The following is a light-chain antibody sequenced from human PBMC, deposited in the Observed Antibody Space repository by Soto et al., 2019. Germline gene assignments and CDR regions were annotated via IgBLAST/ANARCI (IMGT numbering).Light chain of an antibody. Sequence: QSLLTQPASVSGSPGQSITISCTGTSSDIGDYNYVSWYQQRPEKAPELMIYGVNNRPPGVSNRFSGSKSGNTASLTISGLQAEDEADYYCSSYTSSITYVFGTGTKVTVL. CDR3: SSYTSSITYV. CDR1: SSDIGDYNY. CDR2: GVN. V-gene: IGLV2-14*01. J-gene: IGLJ1*01.